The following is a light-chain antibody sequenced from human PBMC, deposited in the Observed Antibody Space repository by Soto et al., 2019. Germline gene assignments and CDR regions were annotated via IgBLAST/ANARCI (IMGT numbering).Light chain of an antibody. J-gene: IGLJ1*01. V-gene: IGLV1-44*01. Sequence: QSVLNQAPSASGTPGQRVTISCSGSSSNVGSLSVDWYQHLPGTAPKLLIHSNYQRPSGVPDRFSGSKSGISASLAINGLQSEDEADYYCAAWDGSLNGLYVFGTGTKLTVL. CDR1: SSNVGSLS. CDR2: SNY. CDR3: AAWDGSLNGLYV.